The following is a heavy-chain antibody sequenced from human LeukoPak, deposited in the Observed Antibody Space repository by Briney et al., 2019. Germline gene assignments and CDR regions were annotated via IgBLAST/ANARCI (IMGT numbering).Heavy chain of an antibody. CDR2: ISAYNGNT. D-gene: IGHD2-2*01. J-gene: IGHJ3*02. CDR1: GYTFTNYG. V-gene: IGHV1-18*01. Sequence: ASVKVSCKTSGYTFTNYGISWVRQAPGQGLEWMGWISAYNGNTNYTQNLQGRVTMTTDTSTSTAYMELRSLRSDDTAVYYCAREGYCSSTSCFLAFDIWGQGTMVTVSS. CDR3: AREGYCSSTSCFLAFDI.